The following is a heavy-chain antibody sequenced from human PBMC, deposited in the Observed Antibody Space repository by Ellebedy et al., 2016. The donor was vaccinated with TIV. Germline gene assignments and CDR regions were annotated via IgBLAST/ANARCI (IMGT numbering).Heavy chain of an antibody. CDR2: ISYDGSNK. V-gene: IGHV3-30-3*01. J-gene: IGHJ6*02. CDR1: GFTFSSYA. CDR3: ARTRGLPMVRGLYYGMDV. D-gene: IGHD3-10*01. Sequence: GGSLRLSXAASGFTFSSYAMHWVRQAPGKGLEWVAVISYDGSNKYYADSVKGRFTISRDNSKNTLYLQMNSLRAEDTAVYYCARTRGLPMVRGLYYGMDVWGQGNPGHRLL.